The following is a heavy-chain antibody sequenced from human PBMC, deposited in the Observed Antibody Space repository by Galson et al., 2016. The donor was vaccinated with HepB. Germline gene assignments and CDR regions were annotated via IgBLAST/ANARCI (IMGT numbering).Heavy chain of an antibody. J-gene: IGHJ5*02. CDR2: IWFDGTNK. CDR3: ARVRAAGTAVDP. D-gene: IGHD6-13*01. V-gene: IGHV3-33*01. Sequence: SLRLSCAASGFTFSTFGMHWVRQAPGKGLEWVAVIWFDGTNKYYAESVKDRFTVSRDNARNMLYLQMNSLRVEDTGVYYCARVRAAGTAVDPWGQGTLVTVSS. CDR1: GFTFSTFG.